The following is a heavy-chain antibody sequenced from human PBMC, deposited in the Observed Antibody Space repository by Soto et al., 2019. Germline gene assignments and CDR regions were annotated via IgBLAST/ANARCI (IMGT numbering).Heavy chain of an antibody. D-gene: IGHD6-19*01. Sequence: EVQLLESGGGVVQPGGPLRLSCLASGFIFKKFPIVWFRQAPGGGREGVSGISCCGGSRSYADSVKGRFSIARDDSTNTLSLQMNNLRVEDTAQYYCAKADGEQWLLPHLDKWGQGTLVTVS. CDR2: ISCCGGSR. CDR1: GFIFKKFP. CDR3: AKADGEQWLLPHLDK. V-gene: IGHV3-23*01. J-gene: IGHJ4*02.